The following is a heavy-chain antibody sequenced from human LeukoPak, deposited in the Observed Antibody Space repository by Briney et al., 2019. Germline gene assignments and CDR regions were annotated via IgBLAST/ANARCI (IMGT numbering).Heavy chain of an antibody. V-gene: IGHV4-39*01. J-gene: IGHJ5*02. CDR2: TYYSGST. D-gene: IGHD1-26*01. CDR3: ARHEYSGSYYGLSWFDP. CDR1: GASLSVSGRN. Sequence: SETLSLTCTVSGASLSVSGRNWGWVRQPPGKGLEWIASTYYSGSTYYNPSLKSRVTISVDTSKNQLSLKLSSLTAADTAVYYCARHEYSGSYYGLSWFDPWGQGTLVTVSS.